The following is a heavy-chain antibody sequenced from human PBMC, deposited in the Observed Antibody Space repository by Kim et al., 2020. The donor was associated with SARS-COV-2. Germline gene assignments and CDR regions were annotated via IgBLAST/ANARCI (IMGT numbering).Heavy chain of an antibody. J-gene: IGHJ4*02. D-gene: IGHD6-19*01. CDR1: GYTFTSYD. CDR3: ALLYKYSSGPKYYFDY. V-gene: IGHV1-8*01. CDR2: MNPNSGNT. Sequence: ASVKVSCKASGYTFTSYDINWVRQATGQGLEWMGWMNPNSGNTGYAQKFQGRDTMTRNTSISTAYLELSSLRSEDTAVYYCALLYKYSSGPKYYFDYWGQGTLVTVSS.